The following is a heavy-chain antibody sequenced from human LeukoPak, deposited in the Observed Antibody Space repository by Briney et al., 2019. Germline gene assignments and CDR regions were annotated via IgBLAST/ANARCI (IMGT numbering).Heavy chain of an antibody. J-gene: IGHJ4*02. V-gene: IGHV4-59*01. CDR3: ARASSGPRELDY. Sequence: SETLSLTCTVSGGSISSYYWSWIRQPPGKGLEWIGYISYIGSTNYNPSLKSRVTISVDTSKNQFSLKVNSVTAADTAEYYCARASSGPRELDYWGQGTLVTVSS. CDR2: ISYIGST. D-gene: IGHD6-19*01. CDR1: GGSISSYY.